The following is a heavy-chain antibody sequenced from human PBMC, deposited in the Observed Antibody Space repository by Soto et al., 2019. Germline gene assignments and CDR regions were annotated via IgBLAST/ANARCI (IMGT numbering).Heavy chain of an antibody. CDR1: GYTFTSYA. V-gene: IGHV1-3*01. CDR2: TNAGNGNT. Sequence: ASVKVSCKASGYTFTSYAMHWVRQAPGQRLEWMGWTNAGNGNTKYSQKFQGRVTITRDTSASTAYMELSSLRSEDTAVYYCARTVTIFGVVTPGWYDPWGQGSLGTVSS. D-gene: IGHD3-3*01. CDR3: ARTVTIFGVVTPGWYDP. J-gene: IGHJ5*02.